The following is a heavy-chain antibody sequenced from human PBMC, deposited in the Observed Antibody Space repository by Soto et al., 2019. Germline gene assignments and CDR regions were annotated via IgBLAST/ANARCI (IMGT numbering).Heavy chain of an antibody. J-gene: IGHJ4*02. CDR2: ISWSTDK. D-gene: IGHD4-17*01. CDR3: AHRLYDDYWGGLRLSFDF. V-gene: IGHV2-5*01. Sequence: QITMKESGPTLVNPTQTLTLTCTFSGFSLSSRGVAVGWIRQPPGRALEWLALISWSTDKLYSPSLQSRLTITTDTSKNQVLLTMTNMDPEDTATYYCAHRLYDDYWGGLRLSFDFWGQGTLVTVSS. CDR1: GFSLSSRGVA.